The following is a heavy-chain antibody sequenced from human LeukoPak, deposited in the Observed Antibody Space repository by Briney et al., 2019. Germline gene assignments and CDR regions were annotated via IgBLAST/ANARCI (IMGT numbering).Heavy chain of an antibody. D-gene: IGHD3-16*01. J-gene: IGHJ4*02. Sequence: GGSLRLSCAASGFTFSSQWMSWVRQAPGKGLEWVANIKQDGSEKYYVDSVKGRFIISRDNAKNSLYLQMNSLRAEDTAVYYCVKGGGNFDYWGQGTLVTVSS. CDR3: VKGGGNFDY. V-gene: IGHV3-7*01. CDR1: GFTFSSQW. CDR2: IKQDGSEK.